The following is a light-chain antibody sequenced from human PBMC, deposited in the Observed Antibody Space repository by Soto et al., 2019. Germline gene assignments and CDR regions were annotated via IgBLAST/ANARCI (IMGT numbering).Light chain of an antibody. CDR3: QQRGTSIT. CDR1: QTVNTY. CDR2: DAS. Sequence: IVLTQSPATLSLWPGETAVLSCRASQTVNTYLSWYQQRPGQAPRLLIYDASKRVPGIRARFSGSGSGTDFTLTISSLEPEDFAVYYCQQRGTSITFGQGTRLDIE. J-gene: IGKJ5*01. V-gene: IGKV3-11*01.